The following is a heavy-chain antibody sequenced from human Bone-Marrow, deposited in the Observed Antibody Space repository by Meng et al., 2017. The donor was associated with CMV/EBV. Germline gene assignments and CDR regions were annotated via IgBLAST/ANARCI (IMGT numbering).Heavy chain of an antibody. CDR1: GFTFSGYA. D-gene: IGHD2-21*01. CDR2: SGGSGGNI. CDR3: AKRIAFWYFDL. J-gene: IGHJ2*01. V-gene: IGHV3-23*01. Sequence: SCAASGFTFSGYAVAWVRQSPGKGLAWVSSSGGSGGNIYYADSVKGRFTISRDNSKNTLYLQMNSLRAEDTAVYYCAKRIAFWYFDLWGRGTLVTVSS.